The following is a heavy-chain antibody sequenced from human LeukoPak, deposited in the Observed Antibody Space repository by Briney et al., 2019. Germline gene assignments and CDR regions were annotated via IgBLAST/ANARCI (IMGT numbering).Heavy chain of an antibody. CDR3: ARSHSSSWFNAASDY. D-gene: IGHD6-13*01. V-gene: IGHV3-66*01. CDR1: GFTVSSNY. CDR2: IYSGGST. J-gene: IGHJ4*02. Sequence: GGSLRLSCAASGFTVSSNYMSWVRQAPGKGLEWVSVIYSGGSTYYADSVKGRFTISRDNSKNTLYLQMNSLRAEDTAVYYCARSHSSSWFNAASDYWGQGTLVTVSS.